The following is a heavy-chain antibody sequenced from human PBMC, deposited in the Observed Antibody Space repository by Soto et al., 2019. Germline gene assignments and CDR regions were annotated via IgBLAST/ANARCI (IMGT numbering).Heavy chain of an antibody. J-gene: IGHJ4*02. D-gene: IGHD6-25*01. CDR2: TFSRGSA. V-gene: IGHV4-4*09. CDR3: ARQHQRTLAALDSPFDF. Sequence: SETLSLTCTVSGDSIGNSHWSWIRQPPGKGLEWIGLTFSRGSATYNPSLKSRVTISVDTSKNQLSLKLTSVTAADTAGYFCARQHQRTLAALDSPFDFWGKGTLVT. CDR1: GDSIGNSH.